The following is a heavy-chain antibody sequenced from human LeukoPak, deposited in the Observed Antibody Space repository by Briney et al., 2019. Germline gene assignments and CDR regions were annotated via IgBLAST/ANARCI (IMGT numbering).Heavy chain of an antibody. J-gene: IGHJ2*01. V-gene: IGHV4-34*01. CDR2: INLSGST. CDR1: GASFSDYY. D-gene: IGHD6-6*01. CDR3: ARVDSSSRWYFDL. Sequence: PSETLSLTCAVYGASFSDYYWSWIRQPPGKGLECFVEINLSGSTNYNPSLESRVTMSLDTSKNQFSLKLSSVTAADTAVYYCARVDSSSRWYFDLWGRGTLVTVSS.